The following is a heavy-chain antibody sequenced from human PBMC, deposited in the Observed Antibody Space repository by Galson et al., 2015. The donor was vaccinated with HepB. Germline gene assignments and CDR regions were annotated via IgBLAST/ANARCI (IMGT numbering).Heavy chain of an antibody. V-gene: IGHV3-21*01. D-gene: IGHD3-10*01. CDR1: GFTFSSYS. Sequence: SLRLSCAASGFTFSSYSMNWVRQAPGKGLEWVSSISSSSSYIYYADSVKGRFTISRDNAKNSLYLQMNSLRAEDTAVYYCAREGRITMVRGVIIDWGQGTLVTVSS. CDR3: AREGRITMVRGVIID. J-gene: IGHJ4*02. CDR2: ISSSSSYI.